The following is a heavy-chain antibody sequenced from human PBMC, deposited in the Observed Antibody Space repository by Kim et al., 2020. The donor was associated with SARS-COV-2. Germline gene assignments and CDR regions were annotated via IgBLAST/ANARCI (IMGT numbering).Heavy chain of an antibody. CDR2: ISAYNGDT. CDR1: GYTFSTYG. D-gene: IGHD3-3*01. CDR3: SRASWSSYPTQDKNDY. Sequence: ASVKVSCKASGYTFSTYGINWVRQAPGQGLEWMGWISAYNGDTKYAEKLQGRVTMTTDTSTSTAYMELRTLRSDDTAVYFCSRASWSSYPTQDKNDYWGQGTLVTVSS. V-gene: IGHV1-18*01. J-gene: IGHJ4*02.